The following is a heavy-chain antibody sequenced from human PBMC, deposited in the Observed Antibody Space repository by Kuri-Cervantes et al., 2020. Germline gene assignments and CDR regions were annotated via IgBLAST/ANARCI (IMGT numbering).Heavy chain of an antibody. CDR2: IKSKTDGGTT. D-gene: IGHD1-1*01. J-gene: IGHJ4*02. CDR3: ATQRRGTTT. V-gene: IGHV3-15*01. Sequence: GESLKISCAASGFTFSNAWMSWVRQAPGKGLEWVGRIKSKTDGGTTDYAAPVKGRFTISRDDSKNTLYVQMNSLRAEDTAVYYCATQRRGTTTWGQGTLVTVSS. CDR1: GFTFSNAW.